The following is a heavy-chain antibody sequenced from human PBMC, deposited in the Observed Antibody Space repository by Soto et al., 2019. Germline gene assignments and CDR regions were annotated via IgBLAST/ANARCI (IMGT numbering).Heavy chain of an antibody. CDR2: IYYSGST. CDR3: ARSTYYYGSGSYSGLDY. Sequence: QLQLQESGPGLVKPSETLSLTCTVSGGSISSSSYYWGWIRQPPGKGLEWIGSIYYSGSTYYNPSLKSRVTIPVDTSKNQFSLKLSSVTAADTAVYYCARSTYYYGSGSYSGLDYWGQGTLVTVSS. V-gene: IGHV4-39*01. D-gene: IGHD3-10*01. J-gene: IGHJ4*02. CDR1: GGSISSSSYY.